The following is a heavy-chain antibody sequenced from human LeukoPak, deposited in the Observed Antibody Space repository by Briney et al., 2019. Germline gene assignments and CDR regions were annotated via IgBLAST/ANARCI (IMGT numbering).Heavy chain of an antibody. CDR3: AREERMYYDILTGYGVAFGFDS. CDR2: ISYDGINK. CDR1: GLTFSSYT. D-gene: IGHD3-9*01. V-gene: IGHV3-30*04. J-gene: IGHJ4*02. Sequence: PGRSLRLSCAASGLTFSSYTMHWVRQAPGKGLEWVAVISYDGINKYYADSVKGRFTISRDNAKNTLFLQMNSLRAEDTAVYYCAREERMYYDILTGYGVAFGFDSWGQGTLVTVSS.